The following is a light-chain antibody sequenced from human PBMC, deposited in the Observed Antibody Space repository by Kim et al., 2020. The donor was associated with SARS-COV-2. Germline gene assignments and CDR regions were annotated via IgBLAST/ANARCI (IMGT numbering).Light chain of an antibody. Sequence: QSITISCTGTGTDVGTYTLVSWYQHHPGKGPKLIIFEVSKRPSGVSSRFSGSKSGNTASLTISGLQAEDEADYYCCSYAGSSTYVFGTGTKVTVL. CDR3: CSYAGSSTYV. J-gene: IGLJ1*01. CDR1: GTDVGTYTL. V-gene: IGLV2-23*02. CDR2: EVS.